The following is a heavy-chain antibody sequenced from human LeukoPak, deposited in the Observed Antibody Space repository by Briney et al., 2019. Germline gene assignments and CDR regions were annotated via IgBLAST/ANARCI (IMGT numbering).Heavy chain of an antibody. D-gene: IGHD3-10*01. CDR1: GFTFSSYA. CDR3: ARGSVGTKDFDY. V-gene: IGHV4-34*01. CDR2: INHSGST. Sequence: GSLRLSCAASGFTFSSYAMNWVRQPPGKGLEWIGEINHSGSTNYNPSLKSRVTISVDTSKNQFSLKLSSVTAADTAVYYCARGSVGTKDFDYWGQGTLVTVSS. J-gene: IGHJ4*02.